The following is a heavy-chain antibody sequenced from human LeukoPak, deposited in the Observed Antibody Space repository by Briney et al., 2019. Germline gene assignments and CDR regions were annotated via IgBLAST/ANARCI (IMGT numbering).Heavy chain of an antibody. Sequence: GASVKVSCKASGYTFTGYYMHSVRQAPGQGLEWMGWINPNSGCTNYAQKFQGRVTMTRDTSISTAYMELSRLRSDDTAVYYCARPSCGGDCHFDYWGQGTLVTVSS. J-gene: IGHJ4*02. CDR3: ARPSCGGDCHFDY. CDR2: INPNSGCT. V-gene: IGHV1-2*02. D-gene: IGHD2-21*02. CDR1: GYTFTGYY.